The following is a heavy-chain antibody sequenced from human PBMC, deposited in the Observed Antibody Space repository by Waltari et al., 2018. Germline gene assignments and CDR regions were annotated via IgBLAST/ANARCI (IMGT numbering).Heavy chain of an antibody. J-gene: IGHJ5*02. CDR3: ARLSPYYDFWSGYYTKSDWFDP. CDR1: GYTFTSYD. D-gene: IGHD3-3*01. Sequence: QVQLVQSGAEVKKPGASVKVSCKASGYTFTSYDIHWVRQATGQGLEWMGWMNPNSGNTGYAQKFQGRVTMTRNTSISTAYMELSSLRSEDTAVYYCARLSPYYDFWSGYYTKSDWFDPWGQGTLVTVSS. CDR2: MNPNSGNT. V-gene: IGHV1-8*01.